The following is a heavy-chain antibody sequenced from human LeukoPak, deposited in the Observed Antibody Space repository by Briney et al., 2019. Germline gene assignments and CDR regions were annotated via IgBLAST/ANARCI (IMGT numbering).Heavy chain of an antibody. Sequence: GGSLRLSCAASGFTFSSYAMHWVRQAPGKGLEWVAVISYDGSNKYYADSVKGRFTISRDNSKNTLYLQMNSLRAEDTAVYYCAKDSVGILQHWGQGTLVTVSS. CDR3: AKDSVGILQH. J-gene: IGHJ1*01. CDR2: ISYDGSNK. CDR1: GFTFSSYA. D-gene: IGHD5/OR15-5a*01. V-gene: IGHV3-30-3*01.